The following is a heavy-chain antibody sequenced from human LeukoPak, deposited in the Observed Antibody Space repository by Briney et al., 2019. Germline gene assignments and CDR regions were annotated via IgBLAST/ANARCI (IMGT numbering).Heavy chain of an antibody. D-gene: IGHD3-10*01. Sequence: ASVKVSCKASGYTFINNWMHWVRQAPGQGLEWVGLINPTGTTTLYAQKFQGRVTLTRDMSTSTDYMELRSLKSEDTAVYYCARDNSVGDIAWWFDPWGQGTLVTVSS. CDR1: GYTFINNW. CDR2: INPTGTTT. V-gene: IGHV1-46*01. CDR3: ARDNSVGDIAWWFDP. J-gene: IGHJ5*02.